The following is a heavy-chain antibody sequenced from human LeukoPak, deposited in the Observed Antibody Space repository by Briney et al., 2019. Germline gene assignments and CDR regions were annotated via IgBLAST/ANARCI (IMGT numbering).Heavy chain of an antibody. CDR1: GFTFSNYA. CDR2: IKQDGSEK. D-gene: IGHD2-15*01. V-gene: IGHV3-7*01. CDR3: ARVSPKYCSGGSCYYRY. J-gene: IGHJ4*02. Sequence: PGGSLRLSCAASGFTFSNYAMNWVRQAPGKGLEWVANIKQDGSEKYYVDSVKGRFTISRDNAKNSLYLQMNSLRAEDTAVYYCARVSPKYCSGGSCYYRYWGQGTLVTVSS.